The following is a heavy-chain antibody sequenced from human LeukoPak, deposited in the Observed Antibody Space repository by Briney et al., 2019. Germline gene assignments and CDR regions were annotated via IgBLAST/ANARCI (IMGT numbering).Heavy chain of an antibody. CDR3: ARVVVAATGLDY. Sequence: GASVKVSCKASGYTFTSYDINGVRQAPGQGLEGMGWMNPNSGNTGYAQKFQGRVTMTRNTSISTAYMELSSLRSEDTAVYYCARVVVAATGLDYWGQGTLVTVSS. CDR2: MNPNSGNT. J-gene: IGHJ4*02. CDR1: GYTFTSYD. D-gene: IGHD2-15*01. V-gene: IGHV1-8*01.